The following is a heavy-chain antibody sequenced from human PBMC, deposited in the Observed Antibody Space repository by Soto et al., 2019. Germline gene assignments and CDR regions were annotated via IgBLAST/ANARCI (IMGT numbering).Heavy chain of an antibody. CDR2: IDPSDSYT. V-gene: IGHV5-10-1*01. D-gene: IGHD3-22*01. CDR3: ARQGDSSGYYESYGMDV. Sequence: EVQLVQSGAEVKKPGESLRISCKGSGYSLTSYWIRWVRQMPGKGLEWMGRIDPSDSYTNYSPSFQGHVTISADKSISTAYLQWSSLKASDTAMYYCARQGDSSGYYESYGMDVWGQGTTVTVSS. J-gene: IGHJ6*02. CDR1: GYSLTSYW.